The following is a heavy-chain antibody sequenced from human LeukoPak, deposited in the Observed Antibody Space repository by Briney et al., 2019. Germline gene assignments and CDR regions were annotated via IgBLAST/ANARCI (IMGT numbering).Heavy chain of an antibody. Sequence: GGSLRLSCAASGFTFGSYAMHWVRQAPGKGLEWVAVISYDGSNKYYADSVKGRFTISRDNSKNTLYLQMNSLRAEDTAVYYCASAIVPAARGDYYYGMDVWGQGTTVTVSS. V-gene: IGHV3-30*04. CDR1: GFTFGSYA. D-gene: IGHD2-2*01. J-gene: IGHJ6*02. CDR3: ASAIVPAARGDYYYGMDV. CDR2: ISYDGSNK.